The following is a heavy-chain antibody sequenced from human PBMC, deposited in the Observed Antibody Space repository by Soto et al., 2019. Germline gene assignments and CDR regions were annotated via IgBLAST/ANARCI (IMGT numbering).Heavy chain of an antibody. D-gene: IGHD1-26*01. Sequence: GGSLRLSCAASGFTFSSYWMSWVRQAPGKGLEWVGRVKSKIDGGTADSAASVEGRFTISRDDSKNTVYLEMNNLQTEDTAVYYCARDYYTRFDYWGQGTLVTVSS. J-gene: IGHJ4*02. V-gene: IGHV3-15*01. CDR2: VKSKIDGGTA. CDR3: ARDYYTRFDY. CDR1: GFTFSSYW.